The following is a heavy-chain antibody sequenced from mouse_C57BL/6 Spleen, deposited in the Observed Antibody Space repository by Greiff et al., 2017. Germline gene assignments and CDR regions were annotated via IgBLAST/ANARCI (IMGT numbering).Heavy chain of an antibody. J-gene: IGHJ2*01. D-gene: IGHD3-3*01. Sequence: EVKLVESGGGLVKPGGSLKLSCAASGFTFSSYAMSWVRQTPEKRLEWVATISDGGSYTYYQDNVKGRFTISRDNAKNNLYLQMSNLNSEYTAMSYSAIDPEQGRDYWGQGTTLTVSS. V-gene: IGHV5-4*01. CDR3: AIDPEQGRDY. CDR1: GFTFSSYA. CDR2: ISDGGSYT.